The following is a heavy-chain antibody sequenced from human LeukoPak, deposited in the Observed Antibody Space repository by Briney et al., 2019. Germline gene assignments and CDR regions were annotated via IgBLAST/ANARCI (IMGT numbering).Heavy chain of an antibody. D-gene: IGHD3-10*02. CDR2: ISSSGSTI. CDR1: GFTFSSYE. J-gene: IGHJ6*04. V-gene: IGHV3-48*03. Sequence: GGSLRLSCAASGFTFSSYEMNLVRQAPGKGLEWVSYISSSGSTIYYADSVKGRFTISRDNAKNSLYLQMNSLRAEDTAVYYCAELGITMIGGVWGKGTTVTVSS. CDR3: AELGITMIGGV.